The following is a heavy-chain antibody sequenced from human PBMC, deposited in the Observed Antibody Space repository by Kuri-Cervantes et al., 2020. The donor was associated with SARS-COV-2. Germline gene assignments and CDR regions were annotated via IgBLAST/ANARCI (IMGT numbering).Heavy chain of an antibody. J-gene: IGHJ4*02. CDR2: ISSSGSTI. CDR3: ARGRGSGWQDY. Sequence: GESLKISCAASGFTFSDYYMSWIRQAPGKGLEWVSYISSSGSTIYYADSVKGRFTISRDNAKNSLYLQMNSLRAEDTAVYYCARGRGSGWQDYWGQGTLVTVSS. CDR1: GFTFSDYY. V-gene: IGHV3-11*01. D-gene: IGHD6-19*01.